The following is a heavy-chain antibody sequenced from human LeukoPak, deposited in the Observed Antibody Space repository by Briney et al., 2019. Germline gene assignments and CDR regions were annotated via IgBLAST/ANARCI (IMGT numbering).Heavy chain of an antibody. CDR2: LNHSGST. CDR1: GGAFSGYY. J-gene: IGHJ4*02. V-gene: IGHV4-34*01. D-gene: IGHD1-26*01. Sequence: SETLSLTCAVYGGAFSGYYWGWIRQPPGKGLEWIGELNHSGSTNYNPSLKSRVTISVDTSKNQFSLKLSSVTAADTAVYYCARGPLVGATRGGLYYFDYWGQGTLVTVSS. CDR3: ARGPLVGATRGGLYYFDY.